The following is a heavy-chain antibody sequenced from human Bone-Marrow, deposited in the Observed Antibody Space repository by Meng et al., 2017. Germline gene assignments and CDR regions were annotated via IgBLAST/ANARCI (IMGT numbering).Heavy chain of an antibody. CDR1: GYTFTGYY. D-gene: IGHD4-17*01. Sequence: QVQGGESGAEVKKPGASGKVSCKASGYTFTGYYMHWVRQAPGQGLEWMGRINPNSGGTNYAQKFQGRVTMTRDTSISTAYMELSRLRSDDTAVYYCARADHPTTVPNLDYWGQGTLVTVSS. J-gene: IGHJ4*02. V-gene: IGHV1-2*06. CDR3: ARADHPTTVPNLDY. CDR2: INPNSGGT.